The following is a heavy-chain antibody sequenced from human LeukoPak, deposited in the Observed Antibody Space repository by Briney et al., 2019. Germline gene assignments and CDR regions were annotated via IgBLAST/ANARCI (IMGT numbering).Heavy chain of an antibody. V-gene: IGHV3-30-3*01. CDR3: ARTGFLRTKYYYYMDV. CDR1: GFTFSSYA. Sequence: PGGSLRLSCAASGFTFSSYAMHWVRQAPGKGLEWVAVISYDGSNKYYADSVKGRFTISRDNSKNTLYLQMNSLRAEDTAVYYCARTGFLRTKYYYYMDVWGKGTTVTVSS. J-gene: IGHJ6*03. D-gene: IGHD2/OR15-2a*01. CDR2: ISYDGSNK.